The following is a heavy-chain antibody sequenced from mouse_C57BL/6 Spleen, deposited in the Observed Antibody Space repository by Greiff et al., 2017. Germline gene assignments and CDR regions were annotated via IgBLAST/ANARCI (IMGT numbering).Heavy chain of an antibody. CDR1: GYSITSGYY. V-gene: IGHV3-6*01. CDR3: ARDSSGYDYAMDY. D-gene: IGHD3-2*02. J-gene: IGHJ4*01. Sequence: EVKLMESGPGLVKPSQSLSLTCSVTGYSITSGYYWNWIRQFPGNKLEWMGYISYDGSNNYNPSLKNRISITRDTSKNQFFLKLNSVTTEDTATYYCARDSSGYDYAMDYWGQGTSVTVAA. CDR2: ISYDGSN.